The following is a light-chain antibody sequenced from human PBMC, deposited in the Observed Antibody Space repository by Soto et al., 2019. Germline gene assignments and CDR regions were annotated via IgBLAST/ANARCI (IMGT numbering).Light chain of an antibody. J-gene: IGLJ1*01. V-gene: IGLV2-11*01. CDR1: SSDVGGYNY. CDR3: CSHAGTYIYV. CDR2: DVS. Sequence: QFALTQPRSVSGSPGQSVTISCTGTSSDVGGYNYVSWYQQHPGKAPKLMIYDVSKRPSGVPDRFSGFKSGNTASLTISGLQAEDAADYSCCSHAGTYIYVFGTGTKLTVL.